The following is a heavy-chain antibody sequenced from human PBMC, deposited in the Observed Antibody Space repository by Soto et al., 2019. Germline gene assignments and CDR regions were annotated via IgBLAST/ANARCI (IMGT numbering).Heavy chain of an antibody. V-gene: IGHV4-34*01. CDR1: GGSFSGYY. J-gene: IGHJ5*02. D-gene: IGHD3-10*01. CDR3: ASGSMGRGRWFDP. CDR2: INHSGST. Sequence: QVQLQQWGAGLLKPSETLSLTCAVYGGSFSGYYWSWIRQPPGKGLEWIGEINHSGSTNYNPSLKSRVXXAXDXXKNQFSLKLSSVTAADAAVYYCASGSMGRGRWFDPWGQGTLVTVSS.